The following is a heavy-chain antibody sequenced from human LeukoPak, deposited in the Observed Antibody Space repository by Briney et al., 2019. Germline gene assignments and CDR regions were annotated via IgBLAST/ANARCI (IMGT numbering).Heavy chain of an antibody. CDR1: GFTVSSNY. CDR3: AKASGSEAQYYYYYMDV. D-gene: IGHD5-12*01. Sequence: PGGSLRLSCAASGFTVSSNYRSWVRQAPGKGLEWVAFIYSGGSTYYADSVKGRFTISTDTSKNTLYVQMNSLRPEDTAVYYCAKASGSEAQYYYYYMDVWGKGPTVTISS. V-gene: IGHV3-66*02. J-gene: IGHJ6*03. CDR2: IYSGGST.